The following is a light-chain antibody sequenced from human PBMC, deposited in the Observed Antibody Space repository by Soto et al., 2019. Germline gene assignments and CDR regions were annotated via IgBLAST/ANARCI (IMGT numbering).Light chain of an antibody. CDR1: SSDFGGSHY. J-gene: IGLJ3*02. CDR2: DVI. Sequence: QSALTQPRSVSGSPGQSVSISCTGTSSDFGGSHYVSWYRQSPGRAPKLIIYDVIKRPSGVPDRFSGSKSGNTASLTISGLQAVDEADYYCCSYAGNYTWVFGGGTKVTVL. V-gene: IGLV2-11*01. CDR3: CSYAGNYTWV.